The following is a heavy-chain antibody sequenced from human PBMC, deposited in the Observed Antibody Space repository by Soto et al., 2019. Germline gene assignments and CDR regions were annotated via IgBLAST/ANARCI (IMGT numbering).Heavy chain of an antibody. CDR2: ISADGRGT. V-gene: IGHV3-23*01. CDR1: GFALSSYA. D-gene: IGHD1-26*01. Sequence: PGGSLRLSCAASGFALSSYATSWVRQAPGKGLEWVSAISADGRGTFYADSVKGRFTISRDTSKNTLFLQMNSLRAEDTALYYCESRRERFPDWGRGTLVTVSS. CDR3: ESRRERFPD. J-gene: IGHJ4*02.